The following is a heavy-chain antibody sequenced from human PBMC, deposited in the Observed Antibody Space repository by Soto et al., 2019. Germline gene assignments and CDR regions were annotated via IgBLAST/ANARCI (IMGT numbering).Heavy chain of an antibody. CDR2: VNPIVSMS. CDR3: ASSYGSGYRAFDY. Sequence: QVQLVQSGAEVKRPGSSVKVSCKASGDTFNFYSINWVRQAPGLGLEWMGRVNPIVSMSNYAQKLQGRVTMTADKSQSKAYMELSSLRSEDTAIYYCASSYGSGYRAFDYWGQGALVTVSS. D-gene: IGHD3-10*01. CDR1: GDTFNFYS. J-gene: IGHJ4*02. V-gene: IGHV1-69*02.